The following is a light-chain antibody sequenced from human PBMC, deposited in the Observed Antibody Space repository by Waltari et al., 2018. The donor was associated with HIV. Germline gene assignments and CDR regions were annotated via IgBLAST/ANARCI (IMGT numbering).Light chain of an antibody. CDR1: QDINRY. CDR3: LQFESLPLT. Sequence: ILMTQSPSSLSASVGDRVTFTCQASQDINRYLNWYQQKPGKDPELLIYDASKLKSGVPSRFSGGGSGTDFTFTISSLQPEDFATYFCLQFESLPLTFGQGTRL. J-gene: IGKJ5*01. V-gene: IGKV1-33*01. CDR2: DAS.